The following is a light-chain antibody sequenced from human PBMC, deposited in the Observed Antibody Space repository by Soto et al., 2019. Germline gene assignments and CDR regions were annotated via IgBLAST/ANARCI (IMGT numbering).Light chain of an antibody. J-gene: IGKJ4*01. CDR3: QQYNNWPPLT. CDR2: GAS. V-gene: IGKV3-15*01. CDR1: QSVSTN. Sequence: EILMTQSPATLSVSPGERATLSCRASQSVSTNLAWYQQKPGQAPRLLIYGASTRATGIPARFSGSGSGTEFTLTISSLQSEDFAVYYCQQYNNWPPLTFGGGTQVEIK.